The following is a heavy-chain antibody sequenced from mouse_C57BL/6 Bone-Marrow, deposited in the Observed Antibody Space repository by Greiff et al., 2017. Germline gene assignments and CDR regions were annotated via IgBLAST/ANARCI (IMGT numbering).Heavy chain of an antibody. CDR3: VRHGGGWLIFDY. CDR2: IRSKSNNYAT. Sequence: EVKLMESGGGLVQPKGSLKLSCAASGFSFNTYAMNWVRQAPGKGLEWVARIRSKSNNYATYYADSVKDRFTISRDDSESMLYLQMNNLKTEDTAMYYCVRHGGGWLIFDYWGQGTTLTVSS. CDR1: GFSFNTYA. V-gene: IGHV10-1*01. J-gene: IGHJ2*01. D-gene: IGHD2-3*01.